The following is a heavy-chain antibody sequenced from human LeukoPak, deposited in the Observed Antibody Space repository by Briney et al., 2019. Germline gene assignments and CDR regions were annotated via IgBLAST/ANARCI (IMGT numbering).Heavy chain of an antibody. V-gene: IGHV3-33*01. D-gene: IGHD3-10*02. CDR1: GFTFSNFG. CDR2: IWYDGSNK. CDR3: ARDRSVLWFDP. J-gene: IGHJ5*02. Sequence: GRSLRLSCVASGFTFSNFGMHWVRQAPGKGLEWVAVIWYDGSNKYYVDSVKGRFAISRDDSKNTLYLQMNSLRVEDTAVYYCARDRSVLWFDPWGQGTLVTVSS.